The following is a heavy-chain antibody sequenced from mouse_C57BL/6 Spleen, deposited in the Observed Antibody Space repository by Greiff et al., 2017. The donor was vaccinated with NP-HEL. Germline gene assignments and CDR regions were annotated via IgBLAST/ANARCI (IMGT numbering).Heavy chain of an antibody. CDR1: GFTFSSYA. Sequence: EVQLVESGGGLVKPGGSLKLSCAASGFTFSSYAMSWVRQTPEKRLEWVATISDGGSYSYYPDNVKGRFPIFRDNAKNNLYLQMSHLKSEDTAMYYCARAYYSNYLCAYWGQGTLVTVSA. D-gene: IGHD2-5*01. J-gene: IGHJ3*01. CDR3: ARAYYSNYLCAY. CDR2: ISDGGSYS. V-gene: IGHV5-4*01.